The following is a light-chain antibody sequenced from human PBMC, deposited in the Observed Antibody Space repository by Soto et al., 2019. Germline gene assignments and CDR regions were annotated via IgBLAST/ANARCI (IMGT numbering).Light chain of an antibody. CDR1: QSISSY. J-gene: IGKJ1*01. Sequence: DIQMTQSPSSLSASVGDRVTITCRASQSISSYLSWYQQKPVKAPKLLIYAASSLQSGVPSRFSGSGSGTDFTLTISSLQPEDFATYYCQQSYSTPWTFGQGTKV. CDR2: AAS. CDR3: QQSYSTPWT. V-gene: IGKV1-39*01.